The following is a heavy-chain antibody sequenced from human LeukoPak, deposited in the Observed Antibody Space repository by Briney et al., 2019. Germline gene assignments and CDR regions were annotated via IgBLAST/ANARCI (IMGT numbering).Heavy chain of an antibody. J-gene: IGHJ4*02. CDR1: GGTFSSYA. CDR3: ARSNPGRIAAEDY. CDR2: INPNSGGT. Sequence: GASVKVSCKASGGTFSSYAISWVRQAPGQGLEWMGWINPNSGGTNYAQKFQGRVTMTRDTSISTAYMELSRLRSDDTAVYYCARSNPGRIAAEDYWGQGTLVTVSS. D-gene: IGHD6-6*01. V-gene: IGHV1-2*02.